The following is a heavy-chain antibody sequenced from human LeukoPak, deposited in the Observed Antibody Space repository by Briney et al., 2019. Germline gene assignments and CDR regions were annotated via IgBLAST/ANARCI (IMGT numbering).Heavy chain of an antibody. CDR1: GFTFSSYA. V-gene: IGHV3-23*01. CDR2: ISASGGST. J-gene: IGHJ4*02. D-gene: IGHD6-19*01. CDR3: AKDHSSGWPYCFPY. Sequence: GGSLRLSCAASGFTFSSYAMSWVRQAPGKGLEWVSAISASGGSTYYADSVKGRFTISRDNSKNTLFLQMNGLRAEDTAVYYCAKDHSSGWPYCFPYWGQGTLVTVSS.